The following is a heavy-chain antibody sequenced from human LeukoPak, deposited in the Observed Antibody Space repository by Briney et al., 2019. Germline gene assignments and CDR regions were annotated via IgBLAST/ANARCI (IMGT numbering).Heavy chain of an antibody. CDR1: GYTFTTYN. J-gene: IGHJ4*02. Sequence: GASVKVSCKASGYTFTTYNIHWVRQAPGQGLEWMGWITPNSGGTNYAQKFQGRVTMTRDTSISTAYMELSRLRSDDKAAYSCARGRGGGYFDFWGQETLVTVSS. D-gene: IGHD2-15*01. V-gene: IGHV1-2*02. CDR3: ARGRGGGYFDF. CDR2: ITPNSGGT.